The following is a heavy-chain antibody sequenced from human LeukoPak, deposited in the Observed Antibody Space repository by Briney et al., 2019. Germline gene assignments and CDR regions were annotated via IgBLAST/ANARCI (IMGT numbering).Heavy chain of an antibody. Sequence: GRSLRLSCAASGFTFDDYAMHWVRQAPGKGLEWVSGISWNSGSIGYADSVKGRFTISRDNAKYSLYLQMNSLRAEDTALYYCAKLGSSSWYGAFDYWGQGTLVTVSS. CDR1: GFTFDDYA. D-gene: IGHD6-13*01. V-gene: IGHV3-9*01. CDR2: ISWNSGSI. CDR3: AKLGSSSWYGAFDY. J-gene: IGHJ4*02.